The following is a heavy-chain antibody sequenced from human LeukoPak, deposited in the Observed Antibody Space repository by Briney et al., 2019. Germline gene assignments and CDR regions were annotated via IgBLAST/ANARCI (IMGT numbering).Heavy chain of an antibody. CDR2: IYPGDSDT. D-gene: IGHD4-11*01. V-gene: IGHV5-51*01. Sequence: PGESLKISCKGSGHSFTSYWIGWVRQMPGKGLEWMGIIYPGDSDTRYSPSFQGQVTVSADKSISTAYLQWSSLKASDTAMYYCARHFSPPVTTSGYYGMGVWGQGTTVTVSS. CDR3: ARHFSPPVTTSGYYGMGV. CDR1: GHSFTSYW. J-gene: IGHJ6*02.